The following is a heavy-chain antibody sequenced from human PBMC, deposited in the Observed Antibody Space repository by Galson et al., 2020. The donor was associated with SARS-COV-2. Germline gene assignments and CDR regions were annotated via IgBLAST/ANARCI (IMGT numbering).Heavy chain of an antibody. CDR2: IYYSGST. CDR1: GGSISSGDYY. Sequence: ASETLSLTCTVSGGSISSGDYYWSWIRQPPGKGLEWIGYIYYSGSTYYNPSLKSRVTISVDTSKNQFSLKLSSVTAADTAVYYCARAYDSSGYYPDYWGQGTLVTFSS. J-gene: IGHJ4*02. D-gene: IGHD3-22*01. CDR3: ARAYDSSGYYPDY. V-gene: IGHV4-30-4*01.